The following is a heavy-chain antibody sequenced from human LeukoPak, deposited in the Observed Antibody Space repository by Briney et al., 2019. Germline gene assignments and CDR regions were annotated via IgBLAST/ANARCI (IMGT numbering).Heavy chain of an antibody. Sequence: SETLSLTCTVSGGSISSYYWSWIRQPPGKGLEWIGYIYYSGSTNYNPSLKSRVTISVDTSKNQFSLKLSSVTAADTAVYYCARTDGHAPLQFDYWGQGTLVTVSS. D-gene: IGHD5-24*01. CDR2: IYYSGST. J-gene: IGHJ4*02. V-gene: IGHV4-59*01. CDR1: GGSISSYY. CDR3: ARTDGHAPLQFDY.